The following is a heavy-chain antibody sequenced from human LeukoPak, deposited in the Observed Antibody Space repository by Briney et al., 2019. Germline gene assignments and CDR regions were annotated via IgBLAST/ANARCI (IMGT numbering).Heavy chain of an antibody. J-gene: IGHJ4*02. Sequence: SGGSLRLSCAASGFTFSNYYMNWIRQAPGKGLEWVAYISCSGSTIYYADSVKGRFTISRDNAKNSLYLQMNSLRAEDTAVYYCARDRSRVVPAASDYWGQGTLVTVSS. D-gene: IGHD2-2*01. CDR2: ISCSGSTI. V-gene: IGHV3-11*04. CDR1: GFTFSNYY. CDR3: ARDRSRVVPAASDY.